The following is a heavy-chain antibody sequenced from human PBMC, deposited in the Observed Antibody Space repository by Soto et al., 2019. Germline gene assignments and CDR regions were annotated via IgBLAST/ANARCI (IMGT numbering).Heavy chain of an antibody. V-gene: IGHV3-30*18. CDR3: AKDRRGYSYGYFVY. CDR2: ISYDGSNK. J-gene: IGHJ4*02. D-gene: IGHD5-18*01. CDR1: GFTFSSYG. Sequence: GGSLRLSCAASGFTFSSYGMHWVRQAPGKGLEWVAVISYDGSNKYYADSVKGRFTTSRDNSKNTLYLQMNSLRAEDTAVYYCAKDRRGYSYGYFVYWGQGTLVTVSS.